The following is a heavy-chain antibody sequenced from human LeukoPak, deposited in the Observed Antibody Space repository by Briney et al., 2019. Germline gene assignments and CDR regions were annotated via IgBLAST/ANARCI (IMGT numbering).Heavy chain of an antibody. D-gene: IGHD2-2*03. CDR2: IYSNGDT. V-gene: IGHV3-66*03. Sequence: GGSLRLSCSASGFTVSSNYMSWVRQAPGKGLEWVSVIYSNGDTYYPDSVKGRFTISRDNSKNTLYLQMNSLRAEDTAVYYCAKDGYCSSTSCPFYYYYYYMDVWGKGTTVTVSS. J-gene: IGHJ6*03. CDR1: GFTVSSNY. CDR3: AKDGYCSSTSCPFYYYYYYMDV.